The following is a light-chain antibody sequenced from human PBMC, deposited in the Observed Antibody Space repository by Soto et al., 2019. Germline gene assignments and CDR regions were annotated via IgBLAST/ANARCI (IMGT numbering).Light chain of an antibody. CDR2: DAS. CDR1: QSVTSY. V-gene: IGKV3-11*01. J-gene: IGKJ5*01. CDR3: QQRSSWPIT. Sequence: DIVLTQSPGTLSLSPEERATLSCMASQSVTSYLAWYQQRPGQAPRLLIYDASRRATGIPARFSGSGSGADFTLTISTLEPEDFAVYYCQQRSSWPITFGQGTRLEI.